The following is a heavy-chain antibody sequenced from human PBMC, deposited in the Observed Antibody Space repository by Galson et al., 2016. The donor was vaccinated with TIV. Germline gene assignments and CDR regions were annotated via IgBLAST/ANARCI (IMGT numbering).Heavy chain of an antibody. D-gene: IGHD2-2*02. CDR1: GGSISSSSYY. Sequence: TLSLTCTVSGGSISSSSYYWVWIRQPPGKGLEWIGSIYYSGTSDDYSGTTHYNPSLKSRVNTSLDTTKNLFSLKVFSLEVRSVTAADTAEYYCARHDNVLVPAAISSWGQGTLATVSS. J-gene: IGHJ5*02. CDR3: ARHDNVLVPAAISS. CDR2: IYYSGTSDDYSGTT. V-gene: IGHV4-39*01.